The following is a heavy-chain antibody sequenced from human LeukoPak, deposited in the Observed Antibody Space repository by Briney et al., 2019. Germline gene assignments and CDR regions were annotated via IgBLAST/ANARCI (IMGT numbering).Heavy chain of an antibody. CDR3: AKGIHSSGWSYFDY. J-gene: IGHJ4*01. D-gene: IGHD6-19*01. CDR1: GFTFSSYA. V-gene: IGHV3-23*01. CDR2: LSGSGITT. Sequence: GGSLRLSCAASGFTFSSYAMSWVRQAPGKVLEWVSTLSGSGITTYYADSVKGRFTISRDNSKNTLYLQMNSLRAEDTAVYYCAKGIHSSGWSYFDYWGHGTLVTVSS.